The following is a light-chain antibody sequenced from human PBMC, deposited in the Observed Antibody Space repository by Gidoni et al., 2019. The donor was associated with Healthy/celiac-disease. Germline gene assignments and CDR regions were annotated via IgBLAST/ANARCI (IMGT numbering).Light chain of an antibody. Sequence: QSVLTQPPSVSGAPGQRVTISCTGSSSNIGAGSDVHWYQQLPGTAHKLLIYGNSNRPAGVPDRFSGSKSGTSASLAITGIQAEDEADYYCQSYDSSLSGWVFGGGTKLTVL. J-gene: IGLJ3*02. CDR2: GNS. V-gene: IGLV1-40*01. CDR3: QSYDSSLSGWV. CDR1: SSNIGAGSD.